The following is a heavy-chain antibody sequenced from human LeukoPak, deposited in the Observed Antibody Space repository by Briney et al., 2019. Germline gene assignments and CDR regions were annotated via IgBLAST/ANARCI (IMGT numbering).Heavy chain of an antibody. D-gene: IGHD1-7*01. Sequence: GASVKVSCKASGYTFTSYDINWVRQATGQGLEWMGWMNPNSGNTGYAQKFQGRVTITRNTSISTAYMELSSLRSEDTGVYYCARGQTIWAFDIWGQGTMVTVSS. J-gene: IGHJ3*02. V-gene: IGHV1-8*01. CDR1: GYTFTSYD. CDR2: MNPNSGNT. CDR3: ARGQTIWAFDI.